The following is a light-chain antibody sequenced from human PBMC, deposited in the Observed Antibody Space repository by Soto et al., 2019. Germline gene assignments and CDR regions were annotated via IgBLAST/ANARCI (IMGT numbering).Light chain of an antibody. CDR1: SIAVDIYNY. V-gene: IGLV2-14*01. CDR2: EVS. CDR3: SSYTTSSTRV. J-gene: IGLJ1*01. Sequence: QSALTQPASVSGSPGKSIAISCMGSSIAVDIYNYVSWYQQHPGKVPKLIFYEVSNRPSGVSNRFSGSKSGNTASLTISGLQAEDEADYYCSSYTTSSTRVFGTGTKVTVL.